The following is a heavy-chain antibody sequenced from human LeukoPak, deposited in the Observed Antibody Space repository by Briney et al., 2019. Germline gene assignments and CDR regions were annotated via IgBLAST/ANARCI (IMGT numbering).Heavy chain of an antibody. V-gene: IGHV3-66*01. Sequence: GGSLRLSCAASGFTVSSNYMSWVRQAPGKGLEWVSVIYSGGSTYYADSVKGRFTISRDNSKNTLYLQMNSLRAEDTAVYYCARERWDYIIDYWGQGTLVTVSS. J-gene: IGHJ4*02. CDR2: IYSGGST. D-gene: IGHD4-11*01. CDR1: GFTVSSNY. CDR3: ARERWDYIIDY.